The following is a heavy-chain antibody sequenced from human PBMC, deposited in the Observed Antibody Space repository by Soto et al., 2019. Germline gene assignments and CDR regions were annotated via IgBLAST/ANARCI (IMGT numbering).Heavy chain of an antibody. CDR3: ARGKDGSDYYFDS. Sequence: QVQLVQSGAEVTKTGSSVKVSCKASGDTFSDYTISWVRQAPGQGLEWMGGIVPIFGKPTYTQKFQGRVTITADESTTTAYMELSSLRSEDTSTYYCARGKDGSDYYFDSWGQGTLVTVSS. CDR2: IVPIFGKP. CDR1: GDTFSDYT. D-gene: IGHD3-22*01. J-gene: IGHJ4*02. V-gene: IGHV1-69*01.